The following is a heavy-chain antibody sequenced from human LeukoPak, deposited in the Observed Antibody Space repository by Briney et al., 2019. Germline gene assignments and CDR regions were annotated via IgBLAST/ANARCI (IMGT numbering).Heavy chain of an antibody. Sequence: GGSLRLSCAASGFTFSNAWMSWVRQAPGKGLEWVGRIKNKTDGGTTDYAAPVKGRFTISRDDSKNTLYLQMNSLKTEDTAVYYCTTDPMIEDYWGQGTLVTVSS. D-gene: IGHD3-22*01. CDR2: IKNKTDGGTT. CDR1: GFTFSNAW. CDR3: TTDPMIEDY. V-gene: IGHV3-15*01. J-gene: IGHJ4*02.